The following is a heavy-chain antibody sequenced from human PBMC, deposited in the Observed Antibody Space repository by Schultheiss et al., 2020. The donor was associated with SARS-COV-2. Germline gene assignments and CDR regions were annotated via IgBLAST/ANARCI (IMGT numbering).Heavy chain of an antibody. Sequence: GGSLRLSCAASGFRFSNYNMNWVRQAPGKGLEWVANIKQDGSEKYYVDSVKGRFTISRDNAKNSLYLQMNSLRAEDTAIYSCAKGGQNFCSDGSCPNDVFDIWGQGTTVTVSS. D-gene: IGHD2-15*01. CDR1: GFRFSNYN. CDR3: AKGGQNFCSDGSCPNDVFDI. J-gene: IGHJ3*02. V-gene: IGHV3-7*03. CDR2: IKQDGSEK.